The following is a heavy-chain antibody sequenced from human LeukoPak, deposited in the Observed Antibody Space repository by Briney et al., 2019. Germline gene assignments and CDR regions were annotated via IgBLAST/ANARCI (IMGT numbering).Heavy chain of an antibody. CDR2: ISYGGSNK. CDR3: ARGIGSGSYYRPFVSWFDP. J-gene: IGHJ5*02. D-gene: IGHD1-26*01. Sequence: GGSLRLSCAASGFTFSSYAMHWVRQAPGKVLEWVAVISYGGSNKYYADSVKGRFTISRDNSKNTLYLQMNSLSAEDTAVYYCARGIGSGSYYRPFVSWFDPWGQGTLVTVSS. CDR1: GFTFSSYA. V-gene: IGHV3-30*04.